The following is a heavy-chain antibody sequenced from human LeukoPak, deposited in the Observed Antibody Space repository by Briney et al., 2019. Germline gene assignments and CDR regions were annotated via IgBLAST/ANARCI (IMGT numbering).Heavy chain of an antibody. V-gene: IGHV3-33*01. CDR1: GFTFSSYG. CDR2: IGYDGTNE. Sequence: PWGSLRLSCAASGFTFSSYGMHWVRQAPGKGLEWVALIGYDGTNEYYADSVKGRFTIFRDNSKNTLYLQMKSLRAEDTAVYYCARDFYCSRTSCYAPSFDYWGHGILVSVSS. D-gene: IGHD2-2*01. CDR3: ARDFYCSRTSCYAPSFDY. J-gene: IGHJ4*01.